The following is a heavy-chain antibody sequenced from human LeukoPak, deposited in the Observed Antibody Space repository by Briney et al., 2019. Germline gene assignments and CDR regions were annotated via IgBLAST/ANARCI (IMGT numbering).Heavy chain of an antibody. V-gene: IGHV3-11*04. CDR2: ISPGGGTT. J-gene: IGHJ4*02. D-gene: IGHD3-10*01. Sequence: PGGSLRLSCAVSGFTFTNEAMGWVRQLRGGGLEWVSTISPGGGTTYYAESMKGRFTISRDNAKNSLYLQMNSLRAEDTAVYYCARVGRNYDYWGQGTLVTVSS. CDR3: ARVGRNYDY. CDR1: GFTFTNEA.